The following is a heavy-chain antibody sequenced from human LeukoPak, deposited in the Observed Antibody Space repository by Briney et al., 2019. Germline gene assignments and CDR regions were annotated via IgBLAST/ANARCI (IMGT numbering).Heavy chain of an antibody. V-gene: IGHV3-30*04. Sequence: GGSLRLSCAASGFTFSSYAMHWVRQAPGKGLEWVTTLSYDGSNKYYVDSVKGRFTISRDNSKNTLYLQMNSLRAEDTAVYYCTRGAVAGYNGFDPWGQGTLVTVSS. D-gene: IGHD6-19*01. J-gene: IGHJ5*02. CDR3: TRGAVAGYNGFDP. CDR2: LSYDGSNK. CDR1: GFTFSSYA.